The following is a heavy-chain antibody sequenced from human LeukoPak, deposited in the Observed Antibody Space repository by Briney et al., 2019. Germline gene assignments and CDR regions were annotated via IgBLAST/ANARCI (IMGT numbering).Heavy chain of an antibody. CDR2: ISGITSHT. D-gene: IGHD3-3*02. CDR3: ARDHFWELHD. CDR1: GFTFSTYS. J-gene: IGHJ3*01. Sequence: GGSLTLSCVVSGFTFSTYSMNWVRQAPGKGLEWVSSISGITSHTFYADSVKGRFSISRDNAKNSLFLQMNSLRAEDTAIYYCARDHFWELHDWGQGTMVTVSS. V-gene: IGHV3-21*01.